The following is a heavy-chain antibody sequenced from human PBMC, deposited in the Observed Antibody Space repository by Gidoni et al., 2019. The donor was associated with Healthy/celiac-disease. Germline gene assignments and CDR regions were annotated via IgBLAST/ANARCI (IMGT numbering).Heavy chain of an antibody. CDR1: GFTFSSYA. V-gene: IGHV3-23*01. CDR2: SSGSGGST. D-gene: IGHD6-6*01. J-gene: IGHJ6*02. CDR3: AKNLIAARRNYYGMDV. Sequence: EVQLLESGGGLVQPGGSLRLSCAASGFTFSSYAIGWVRQAPGKGLEWVSASSGSGGSTYYADSVKGRFTISRDNSKNTLYLQMNSLRAEDTAVYYCAKNLIAARRNYYGMDVWGQGTTVTVSS.